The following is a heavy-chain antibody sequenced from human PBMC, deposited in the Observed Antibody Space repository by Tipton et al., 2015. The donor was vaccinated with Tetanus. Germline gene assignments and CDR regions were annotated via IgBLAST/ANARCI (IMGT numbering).Heavy chain of an antibody. V-gene: IGHV4-39*01. CDR3: ASPYGDYVWYFDL. J-gene: IGHJ2*01. CDR2: IYYSGST. Sequence: TLSLTCTVSGGSIGSSSYYWGWIRQPPGKGLEWIGSIYYSGSTYYNPSLKSRVTISVDTSKNQFSLKLSSVTAADTAVYYCASPYGDYVWYFDLWGRGTLVTVSS. D-gene: IGHD4-17*01. CDR1: GGSIGSSSYY.